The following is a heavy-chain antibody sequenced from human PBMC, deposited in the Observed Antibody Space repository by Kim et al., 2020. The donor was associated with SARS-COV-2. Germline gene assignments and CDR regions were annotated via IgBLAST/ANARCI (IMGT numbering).Heavy chain of an antibody. CDR1: GGSFSGYY. Sequence: SETLSLTCAVYGGSFSGYYWSWIRQPPGKGLEWIGEINHSGSTNYNPSLKSRVTISVDTSKNQFSLKLSSVTAADTAVYYCARKRRANWNYAPGGAFDIWGQGTMVTVSS. CDR2: INHSGST. CDR3: ARKRRANWNYAPGGAFDI. V-gene: IGHV4-34*01. D-gene: IGHD1-7*01. J-gene: IGHJ3*02.